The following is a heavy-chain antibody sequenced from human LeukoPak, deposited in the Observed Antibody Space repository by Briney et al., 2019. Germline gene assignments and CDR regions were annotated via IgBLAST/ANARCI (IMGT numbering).Heavy chain of an antibody. CDR2: TYYKSKWYN. D-gene: IGHD5-24*01. CDR3: ARGGQGDGYSADEAFDF. Sequence: SQTLSLTCGISGDSVFSNSAAWNWIRQSPSRGLEWLGRTYYKSKWYNDYAVSVKSRININPDTSKNQLSLQLKSVTPEDTAVYYCARGGQGDGYSADEAFDFWGQGTMVTVSS. CDR1: GDSVFSNSAA. J-gene: IGHJ3*01. V-gene: IGHV6-1*01.